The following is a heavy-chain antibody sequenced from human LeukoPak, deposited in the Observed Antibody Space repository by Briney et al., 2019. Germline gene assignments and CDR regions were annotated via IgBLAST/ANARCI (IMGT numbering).Heavy chain of an antibody. D-gene: IGHD5-12*01. CDR3: AREFGGYDSFFDY. CDR1: GGSISSGGYY. Sequence: PSETLSLTCTVSGGSISSGGYYWSRIRQQPGKGREWNGYIYYSGSTYYNPSLKSRVTISVDTSKNQFPLKLSSVTAADTAVYYCAREFGGYDSFFDYWGQGTLVTVSS. J-gene: IGHJ4*02. CDR2: IYYSGST. V-gene: IGHV4-31*03.